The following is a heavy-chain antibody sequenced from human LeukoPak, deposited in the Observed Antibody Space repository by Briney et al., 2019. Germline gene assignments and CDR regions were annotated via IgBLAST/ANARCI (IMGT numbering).Heavy chain of an antibody. Sequence: AGGSLRLSCAASGFTFSDYWMTWVRQVPGKGLEWVANINRGGNEVHYVDSVKGRFTISRDNAKNSLYLQLDSLRVEDTAVYYCARVGAWELQRVFDYWGQGTLVTVSS. J-gene: IGHJ4*02. CDR2: INRGGNEV. D-gene: IGHD1-26*01. CDR3: ARVGAWELQRVFDY. CDR1: GFTFSDYW. V-gene: IGHV3-7*01.